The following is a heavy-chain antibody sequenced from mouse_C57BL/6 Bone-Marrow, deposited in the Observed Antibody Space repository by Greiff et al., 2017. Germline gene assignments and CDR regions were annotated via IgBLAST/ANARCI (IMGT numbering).Heavy chain of an antibody. J-gene: IGHJ4*01. CDR1: GFTFSNYW. CDR2: IRLKSDNYAT. D-gene: IGHD1-1*01. Sequence: EVQVVESGGGLVQPGGSMKLSWVASGFTFSNYWMNWVRQSPEKGLEWVAQIRLKSDNYATHYAESVKGRFTISRDDSKSSVYLQMNNLRAEDTGIYYCTGPPTDYAMDYWCQGTSVTVSS. CDR3: TGPPTDYAMDY. V-gene: IGHV6-3*01.